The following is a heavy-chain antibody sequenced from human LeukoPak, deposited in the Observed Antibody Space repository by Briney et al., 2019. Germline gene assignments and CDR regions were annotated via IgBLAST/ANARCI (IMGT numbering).Heavy chain of an antibody. D-gene: IGHD5-24*01. J-gene: IGHJ5*02. V-gene: IGHV4-59*01. CDR1: GGSTSSYY. Sequence: SETLSLTCTVSGGSTSSYYWSWIRQPPGKGLEWIGYIYYSGSTNYNPSLKSRVTISVDTSKNQFSLKLSSVAAADTAVYYCARWGREGNWFDPWGQGTLVTVSS. CDR2: IYYSGST. CDR3: ARWGREGNWFDP.